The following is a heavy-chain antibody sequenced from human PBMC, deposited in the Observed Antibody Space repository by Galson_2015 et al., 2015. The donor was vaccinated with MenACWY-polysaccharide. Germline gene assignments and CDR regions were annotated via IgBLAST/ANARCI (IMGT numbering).Heavy chain of an antibody. Sequence: SLRLSCAASGFTFSSYGMHWVRQAPGKGLEWVAVISYDGSNKYYADSVKGRFTISRDNSKNTLYLQMNSLRAEDTAVYYCAKDNWRYCSSTSCYTFGYWGQGTLVTVSS. D-gene: IGHD2-2*02. J-gene: IGHJ4*02. V-gene: IGHV3-30*18. CDR3: AKDNWRYCSSTSCYTFGY. CDR1: GFTFSSYG. CDR2: ISYDGSNK.